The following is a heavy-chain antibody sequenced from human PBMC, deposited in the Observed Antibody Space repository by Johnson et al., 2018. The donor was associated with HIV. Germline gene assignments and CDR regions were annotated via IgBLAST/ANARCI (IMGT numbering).Heavy chain of an antibody. Sequence: VQLVESGGGLVQPGRSLRLSCAASGFSFDDYAMHWVRQVAGKGLEWVSGISWNSGSIGYADSLKGRFTISRDNAKNSLYLQMNSLRAEDTAVYYCAKGHSRAVVEGDDAFDIWGQGTMVTVSS. CDR3: AKGHSRAVVEGDDAFDI. CDR2: ISWNSGSI. J-gene: IGHJ3*02. D-gene: IGHD6-19*01. V-gene: IGHV3-9*01. CDR1: GFSFDDYA.